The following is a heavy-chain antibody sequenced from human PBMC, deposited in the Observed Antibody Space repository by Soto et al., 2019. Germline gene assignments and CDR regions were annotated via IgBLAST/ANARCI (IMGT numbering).Heavy chain of an antibody. J-gene: IGHJ4*02. D-gene: IGHD2-15*01. Sequence: SETLSLTCTVSGGSISSSSYYWGWIRQPPGKGLEWIGSIYYSGSTYYNPSLKSRVTISVDTSKNQFSLKLSSVTAADTAVYYCARGLRYFDYWGQGTLVTVSS. CDR3: ARGLRYFDY. CDR1: GGSISSSSYY. CDR2: IYYSGST. V-gene: IGHV4-39*01.